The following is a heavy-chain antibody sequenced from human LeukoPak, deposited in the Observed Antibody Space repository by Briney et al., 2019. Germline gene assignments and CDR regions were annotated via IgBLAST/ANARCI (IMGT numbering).Heavy chain of an antibody. J-gene: IGHJ4*02. CDR2: IYYSGST. Sequence: SETLSLTCTVSGGSVSSGSDYWSWIRQPPGKGLEWIGYIYYSGSTNYNPSLKSRVTISVDTSKNQFSLKLSSVTAADTAVYYCARYYYGSGSASDWGQGTLVTVSS. V-gene: IGHV4-61*01. D-gene: IGHD3-10*01. CDR1: GGSVSSGSDY. CDR3: ARYYYGSGSASD.